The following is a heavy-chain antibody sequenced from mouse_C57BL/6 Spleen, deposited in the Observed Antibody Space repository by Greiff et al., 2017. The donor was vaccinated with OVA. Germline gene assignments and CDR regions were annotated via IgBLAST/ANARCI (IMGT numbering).Heavy chain of an antibody. Sequence: QVQLQQSGAELAKPGASVKLSCKASGYTFTEYTIHWVKQRSGQGLEWIGWFYPGSGSTKYNEKFKDKATLTADKSSSTASMELSRLTSESSAVYVCARHEGDYWGSRWFAYWGQGTLVTVSA. CDR2: FYPGSGST. V-gene: IGHV1-62-2*01. CDR3: ARHEGDYWGSRWFAY. CDR1: GYTFTEYT. D-gene: IGHD1-1*01. J-gene: IGHJ3*01.